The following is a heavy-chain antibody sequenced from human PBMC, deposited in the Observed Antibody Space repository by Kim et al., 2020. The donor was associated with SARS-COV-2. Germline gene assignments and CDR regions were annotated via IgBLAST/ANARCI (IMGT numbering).Heavy chain of an antibody. Sequence: VGSLRLSCAASGFTFSDYYMSWIRQAPGKGLEWVSYISSSGSTIYYADSVKGRFTISRDNAKNSLYLQMNSLRAEDTAVYYCARSSVVPAAMTYYYGMDVWGQGTTVTVSS. CDR1: GFTFSDYY. D-gene: IGHD2-2*01. J-gene: IGHJ6*02. CDR2: ISSSGSTI. V-gene: IGHV3-11*01. CDR3: ARSSVVPAAMTYYYGMDV.